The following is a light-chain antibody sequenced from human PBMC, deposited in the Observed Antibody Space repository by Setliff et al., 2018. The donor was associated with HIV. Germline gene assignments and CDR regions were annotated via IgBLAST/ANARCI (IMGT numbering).Light chain of an antibody. CDR2: DVS. V-gene: IGLV2-14*03. CDR3: SSYATSSIPYV. J-gene: IGLJ1*01. Sequence: QSALTQPRSVPGSPGQSITISCTGTSSDVGGYNYVSWYRQHPGEAPKLMIYDVSIRPSGVSNRFSGSKSGNTASLTISGLQAEDEANYYCSSYATSSIPYVFGTGTKVTVL. CDR1: SSDVGGYNY.